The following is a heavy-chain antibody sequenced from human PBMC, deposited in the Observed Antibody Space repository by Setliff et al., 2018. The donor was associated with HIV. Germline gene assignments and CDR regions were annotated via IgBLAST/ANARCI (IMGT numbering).Heavy chain of an antibody. CDR1: GFTFSSYE. V-gene: IGHV3-48*03. J-gene: IGHJ6*02. Sequence: GGSLRLSCAASGFTFSSYEMDWFRQAPGKGLEWVSYITGSSDTIYYADSVKGRFTISRDNAKNSLYLQMSSLRVEDTAVYYCAKPGEPLVPDYYYYGMDVWGQGTTVTVSS. CDR3: AKPGEPLVPDYYYYGMDV. D-gene: IGHD6-6*01. CDR2: ITGSSDTI.